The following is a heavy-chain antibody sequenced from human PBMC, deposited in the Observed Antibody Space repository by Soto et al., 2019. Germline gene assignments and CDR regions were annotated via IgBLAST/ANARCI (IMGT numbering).Heavy chain of an antibody. CDR2: IYYSGST. J-gene: IGHJ6*03. Sequence: SESLSLTCTVSGGSISGYYWSWIRQPPEKGLEWIGYIYYSGSTNYNPSLKSRVTMSVDTSKNQFSLKLSSVTAADTAVYYCARALRGPRYYYYMDVWGKGTTVTVSS. D-gene: IGHD4-17*01. CDR3: ARALRGPRYYYYMDV. CDR1: GGSISGYY. V-gene: IGHV4-59*01.